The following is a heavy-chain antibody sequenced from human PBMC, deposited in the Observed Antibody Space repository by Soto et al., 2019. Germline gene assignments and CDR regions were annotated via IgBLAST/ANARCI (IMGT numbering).Heavy chain of an antibody. CDR2: IYYSGST. J-gene: IGHJ4*02. Sequence: SETLSLPCTVSGRSISSCSYYWGWIRQPTGKGLDWTGSIYYSGSTYYNPSLKSRVNISVDTSKKQISLKQSSETAEDTAQNKFARLLSIGVQPAAHGHFDYGGKGTLVTVPS. CDR1: GRSISSCSYY. CDR3: ARLLSIGVQPAAHGHFDY. D-gene: IGHD2-2*01. V-gene: IGHV4-39*01.